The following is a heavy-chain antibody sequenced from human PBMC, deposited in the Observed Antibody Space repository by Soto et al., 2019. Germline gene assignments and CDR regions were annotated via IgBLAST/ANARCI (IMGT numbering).Heavy chain of an antibody. Sequence: QVQLVQSGAEVKKPGASVKVSCKASGYTFTSYGISWVRQAPGQGLEWMGWISAYNGNTNYAQKLQGRVTMTTDTATSTAYMELRSLRSDDTAVYYCARDRCSGGSCMIRFRFDYWGQGTLVTVSS. V-gene: IGHV1-18*01. CDR3: ARDRCSGGSCMIRFRFDY. J-gene: IGHJ4*02. D-gene: IGHD2-15*01. CDR1: GYTFTSYG. CDR2: ISAYNGNT.